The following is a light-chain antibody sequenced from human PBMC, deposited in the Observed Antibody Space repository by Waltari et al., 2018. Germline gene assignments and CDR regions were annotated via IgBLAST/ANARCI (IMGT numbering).Light chain of an antibody. Sequence: EIVLTQSPATLSLSPGERATLSCRASQSVSSYLAWYQQKPGQAPRLLIYDASNRATGIPARFRGSGSGTDFTLTINSLEPEDFAVYYCQQRSNWPTFGQGTRLEIK. V-gene: IGKV3-11*01. CDR1: QSVSSY. J-gene: IGKJ5*01. CDR3: QQRSNWPT. CDR2: DAS.